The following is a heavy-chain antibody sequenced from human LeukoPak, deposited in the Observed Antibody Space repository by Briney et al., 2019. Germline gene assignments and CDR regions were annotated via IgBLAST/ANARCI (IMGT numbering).Heavy chain of an antibody. V-gene: IGHV3-23*01. J-gene: IGHJ1*01. CDR3: AKHDSSGYYSGEYFQH. Sequence: GGSLRLSCAASGFTFSSYAMSWVRQAPGKGLEWVSAISGSGRSTYYADSVKGRFTMSRDNSKNTLFLQMNSLIAEDTAVYYCAKHDSSGYYSGEYFQHWGQGTLVTVSS. D-gene: IGHD3-22*01. CDR1: GFTFSSYA. CDR2: ISGSGRST.